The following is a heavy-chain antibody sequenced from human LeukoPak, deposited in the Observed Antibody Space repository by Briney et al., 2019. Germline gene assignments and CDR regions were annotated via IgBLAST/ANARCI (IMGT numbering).Heavy chain of an antibody. Sequence: PSETLSLTCTVSGGSISSYYWSWIRQPPGKGLEWIGYIYYSGSTNYNPSLKSRVTISVDTSKNQFSLKLSSVTAADTAVYYCARDTRGSLYYFDYWGQGTLVTVSS. J-gene: IGHJ4*02. CDR2: IYYSGST. D-gene: IGHD1-26*01. CDR3: ARDTRGSLYYFDY. CDR1: GGSISSYY. V-gene: IGHV4-59*01.